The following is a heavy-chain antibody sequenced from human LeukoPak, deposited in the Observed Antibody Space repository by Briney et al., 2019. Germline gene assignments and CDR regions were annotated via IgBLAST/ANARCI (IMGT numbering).Heavy chain of an antibody. CDR3: AKDHEYYDILTGLGDY. CDR1: GFTFSSYG. V-gene: IGHV3-30*18. CDR2: ISYDGSNK. Sequence: GGSLRLSCAASGFTFSSYGMHWVRQAPGKGLEWVAVISYDGSNKYYADSVKGRFTISRDNSKNTLYLQMNSLRAEDTAVYYCAKDHEYYDILTGLGDYWGQGTLVTVSS. D-gene: IGHD3-9*01. J-gene: IGHJ4*02.